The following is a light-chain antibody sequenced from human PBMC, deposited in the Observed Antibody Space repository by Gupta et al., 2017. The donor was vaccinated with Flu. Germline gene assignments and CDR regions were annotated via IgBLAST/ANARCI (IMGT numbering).Light chain of an antibody. CDR2: HVM. CDR1: GFSNN. Sequence: PGKTVTISCSGIGFSNNVAWYHQHPAKAPRVMLFHVMNRPPGSTDRCSGSKNTERAAMTISGGRKDDEGDDYCGSEQDSMGVVFGGGTTVTVL. CDR3: GSEQDSMGVV. J-gene: IGLJ3*02. V-gene: IGLV2-11*03.